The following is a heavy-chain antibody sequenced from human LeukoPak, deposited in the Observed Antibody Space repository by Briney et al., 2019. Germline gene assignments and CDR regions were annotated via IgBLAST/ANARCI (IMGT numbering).Heavy chain of an antibody. V-gene: IGHV1-2*02. CDR3: ARVAGYGDYHGDY. Sequence: ASVKVSCKASGYTSAGYYMHWVRQAPGQGLEWMGWINPNSGGTNYAQKFQGRVTMTRDTSISTAYMELSRLRSDDTAVYYCARVAGYGDYHGDYWGQGTLVTVSS. J-gene: IGHJ4*02. D-gene: IGHD4-17*01. CDR2: INPNSGGT. CDR1: GYTSAGYY.